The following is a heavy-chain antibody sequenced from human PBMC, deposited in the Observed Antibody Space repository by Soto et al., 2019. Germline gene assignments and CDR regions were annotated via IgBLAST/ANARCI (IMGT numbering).Heavy chain of an antibody. J-gene: IGHJ6*02. CDR3: ARDGGVIIPGAIGGGYGLDV. CDR1: GFTFSDYY. CDR2: ISGRNTFT. D-gene: IGHD2-2*02. V-gene: IGHV3-11*06. Sequence: GGSLRLSCAASGFTFSDYYMSWIRQAPGKGLEWSSYISGRNTFTQYADAVKGRFTISRDNAKNSLYLQLNSLTAEDTAVYYCARDGGVIIPGAIGGGYGLDVWGQGTTVTVSS.